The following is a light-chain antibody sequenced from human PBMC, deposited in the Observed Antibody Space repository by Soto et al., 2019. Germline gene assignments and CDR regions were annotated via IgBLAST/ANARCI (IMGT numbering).Light chain of an antibody. CDR3: QYLNSFPLR. CDR1: QGISSY. J-gene: IGKJ4*01. Sequence: LIQSPASLSAYVGDRVTITCRASQGISSYLAWYQQKPGKAPKLLIYLASTLQSGVPSRFSGSGSGTDFSLTISSLQPEDVATYYCQYLNSFPLRFGGGAMVDVK. CDR2: LAS. V-gene: IGKV1-9*01.